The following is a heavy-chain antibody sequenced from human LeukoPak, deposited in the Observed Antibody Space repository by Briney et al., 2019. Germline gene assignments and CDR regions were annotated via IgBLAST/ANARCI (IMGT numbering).Heavy chain of an antibody. J-gene: IGHJ4*02. V-gene: IGHV1-2*06. D-gene: IGHD3-10*01. CDR1: GYTFTGYY. CDR3: ARDTGYYYGSGTYLYYFDY. Sequence: ASVKVSCKASGYTFTGYYMHWVRQAPGQGLEWMGRINPNSGGTNYAQKFQGRVTMTRDTSISTAYMELSRLRSDDTAVYYCARDTGYYYGSGTYLYYFDYWGQGTLVTVSS. CDR2: INPNSGGT.